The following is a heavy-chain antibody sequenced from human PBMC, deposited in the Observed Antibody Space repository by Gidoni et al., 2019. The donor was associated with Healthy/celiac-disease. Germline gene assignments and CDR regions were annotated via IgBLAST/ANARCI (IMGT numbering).Heavy chain of an antibody. CDR2: IKSKTDGGTT. CDR1: GFTFSNAW. J-gene: IGHJ4*02. CDR3: TTGYYGDYVGY. Sequence: EVQLVESGGGLVKPGGSLRLSCAASGFTFSNAWMSWVRQAPGKGLEGVGRIKSKTDGGTTDYAAPVKGRFTISRDDSKNTLYLQMNSLKTEDTAVYYCTTGYYGDYVGYWGQGTLVTVSS. D-gene: IGHD3-16*01. V-gene: IGHV3-15*01.